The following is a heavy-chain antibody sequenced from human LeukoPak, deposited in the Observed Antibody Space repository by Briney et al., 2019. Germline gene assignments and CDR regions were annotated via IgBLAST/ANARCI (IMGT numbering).Heavy chain of an antibody. V-gene: IGHV4-39*07. D-gene: IGHD6-13*01. J-gene: IGHJ4*02. CDR1: GDSIRTSIYY. CDR2: IFYTGNP. Sequence: PSETLSLTCTVSGDSIRTSIYYWAWLRQPPGEGLEWSGTIFYTGNPYYNPSLNSRVTMSVDTSKNQFSLKLSSVTAAATAVYYCARVRGDLLASSSWYFDYWGQGTLVTVSS. CDR3: ARVRGDLLASSSWYFDY.